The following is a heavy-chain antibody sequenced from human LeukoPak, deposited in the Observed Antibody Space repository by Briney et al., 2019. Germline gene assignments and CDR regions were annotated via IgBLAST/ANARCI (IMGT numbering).Heavy chain of an antibody. CDR2: IRSKAYGGTT. D-gene: IGHD1-26*01. V-gene: IGHV3-49*04. CDR3: TRALIVGATMWY. Sequence: GGSLGLSCTASGFTFGDYAMSWVRQAPGKGLEWVGFIRSKAYGGTTEYAASVKGRFTISRDDSKSIAYLQMNSLKTEDTAVYYCTRALIVGATMWYWGQGTLVTVSS. J-gene: IGHJ4*02. CDR1: GFTFGDYA.